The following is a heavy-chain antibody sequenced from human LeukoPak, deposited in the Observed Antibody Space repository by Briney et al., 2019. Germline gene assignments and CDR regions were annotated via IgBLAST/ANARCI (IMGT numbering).Heavy chain of an antibody. CDR3: ARDQSVFYDY. Sequence: PGGSLKLSFAPPGFTFITYSRTWVPKAPGKGREWVSYISSSDSPIDYTDSVKGRFTISRDNAKNSLYLQMNSLRDEDTAVYYCARDQSVFYDYWGQGTLVTVSS. CDR2: ISSSDSPI. D-gene: IGHD3-9*01. V-gene: IGHV3-48*02. J-gene: IGHJ4*02. CDR1: GFTFITYS.